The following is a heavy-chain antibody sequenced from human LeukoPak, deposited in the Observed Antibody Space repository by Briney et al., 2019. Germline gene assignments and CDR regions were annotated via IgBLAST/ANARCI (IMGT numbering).Heavy chain of an antibody. CDR3: AKGPVSGSFDY. CDR2: INGDGSIT. J-gene: IGHJ4*02. D-gene: IGHD3-10*01. Sequence: GGSLRLSCAASGFTFSSYWMHWVRQTPGKGLMWVSYINGDGSITTYADSVKGRFTISRDNSKNTLYLQMNSLRAEDTAVYYCAKGPVSGSFDYWGQGTLVTVSS. CDR1: GFTFSSYW. V-gene: IGHV3-74*01.